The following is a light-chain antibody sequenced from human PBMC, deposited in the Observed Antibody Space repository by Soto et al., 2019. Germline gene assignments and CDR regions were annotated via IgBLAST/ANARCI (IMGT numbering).Light chain of an antibody. CDR3: QQHGSSPIT. CDR1: QAVTRHY. V-gene: IGKV3-20*01. J-gene: IGKJ5*01. Sequence: EIVLTQSPGILSLSPGQRASLSCRASQAVTRHYVAWHQQKPGQTPRLLVYGASSRATGIPDRVSGSGSGTDVTLTISRLEPEDFAVYYCQQHGSSPITFGQGTRLEIK. CDR2: GAS.